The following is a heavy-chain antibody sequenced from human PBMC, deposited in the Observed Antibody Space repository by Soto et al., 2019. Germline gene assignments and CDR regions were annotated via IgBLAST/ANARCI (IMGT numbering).Heavy chain of an antibody. CDR1: GFTFSSYE. CDR2: VSGRGNTV. V-gene: IGHV3-48*03. Sequence: EVQLVESGGGLVQPGGSLRFSCAASGFTFSSYELNWVRQAPGKGLEWVSYVSGRGNTVFYAYSVKGRFSISRDHAKNPLFLQMNSLRGDDTAVYYCTRGEAAARFDYWGQGTLVTVSS. J-gene: IGHJ4*02. D-gene: IGHD6-13*01. CDR3: TRGEAAARFDY.